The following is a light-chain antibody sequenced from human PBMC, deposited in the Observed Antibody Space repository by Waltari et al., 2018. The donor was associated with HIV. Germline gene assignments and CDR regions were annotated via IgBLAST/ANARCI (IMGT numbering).Light chain of an antibody. V-gene: IGLV3-1*01. CDR2: QDT. CDR3: QAWDSGTIV. Sequence: SCDLTQPPSVSVSSGQTATVTCSGVNLGHKYVSWYQQRSGQSPVLVIYQDTKRPPGIPERFFGSTSENTATLTINETQPLDEAHYSCQAWDSGTIVFGGGTSLTVL. J-gene: IGLJ3*02. CDR1: NLGHKY.